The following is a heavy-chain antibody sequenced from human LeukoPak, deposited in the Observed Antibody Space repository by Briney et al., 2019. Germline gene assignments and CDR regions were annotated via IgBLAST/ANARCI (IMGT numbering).Heavy chain of an antibody. CDR2: ISGSGGST. J-gene: IGHJ5*02. V-gene: IGHV3-23*01. CDR1: GFTFSSYA. Sequence: GGSLRLSXAASGFTFSSYAMSWVRQSPGKGLEWVSAISGSGGSTYYADSVKGRFTISRDNSKNTLYLQMNSLRAEDTAVYYCAKDPNYDFWSGYSMFDPWGQGTLVTVSS. D-gene: IGHD3-3*01. CDR3: AKDPNYDFWSGYSMFDP.